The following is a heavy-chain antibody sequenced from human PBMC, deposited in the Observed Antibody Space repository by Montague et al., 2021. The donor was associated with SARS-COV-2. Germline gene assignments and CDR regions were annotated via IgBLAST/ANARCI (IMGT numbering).Heavy chain of an antibody. CDR2: VSHPGSA. V-gene: IGHV4-34*01. J-gene: IGHJ4*02. Sequence: SETLSLTCAVYTEAFNGYYWTWIRQPPGKGLEWIGEVSHPGSAKYNPSLKSRVTISVDTYRKQVSLRLTSVTAADTATYYCARGVYNRVLFVVSPRYYFDFWGQGTMVAVSA. CDR1: TEAFNGYY. D-gene: IGHD3-10*01. CDR3: ARGVYNRVLFVVSPRYYFDF.